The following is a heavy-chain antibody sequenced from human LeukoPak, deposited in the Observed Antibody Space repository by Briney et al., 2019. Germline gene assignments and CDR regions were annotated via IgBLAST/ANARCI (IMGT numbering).Heavy chain of an antibody. CDR1: GGSISSGDYS. D-gene: IGHD3-10*01. J-gene: IGHJ4*02. V-gene: IGHV4-30-4*01. CDR2: IYYSGST. Sequence: PSETLSLTCTVSGGSISSGDYSWSWIRQPPGKGLEWIGYIYYSGSTYYNPSLKSRVTISVDTSKNQFSLKLSSVTAADTAVYYCARGRGGSYYYGSGSLTTLDYWGRGTLVTVSS. CDR3: ARGRGGSYYYGSGSLTTLDY.